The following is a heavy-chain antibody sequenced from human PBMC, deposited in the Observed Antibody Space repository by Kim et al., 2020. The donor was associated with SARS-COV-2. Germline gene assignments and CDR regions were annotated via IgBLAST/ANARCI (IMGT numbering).Heavy chain of an antibody. V-gene: IGHV4-61*02. D-gene: IGHD3-22*01. J-gene: IGHJ6*02. Sequence: SETLSLTCTVSGDSISSGSYYWSWIRQPAGKQLEWIGRIYTSGSTNYNPSLKSRITISVDTSKNQFSLKLSSVTAADTAVYYCARAPIINMNPYGLDVWGHGTTVTVSS. CDR2: IYTSGST. CDR3: ARAPIINMNPYGLDV. CDR1: GDSISSGSYY.